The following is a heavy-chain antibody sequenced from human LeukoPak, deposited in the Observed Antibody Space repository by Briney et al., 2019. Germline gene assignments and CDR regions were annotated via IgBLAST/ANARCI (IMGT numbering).Heavy chain of an antibody. Sequence: GTSVKVSCKASGGTFSSYAISWVRQAPGQGLEWMGRIIPILGIANYAQKFQGRVTITADKSTSTAYMELSSLRSEDTAVYYCAKSRREGGNPRYSNEYWGQGTLVTVSS. CDR1: GGTFSSYA. CDR3: AKSRREGGNPRYSNEY. V-gene: IGHV1-69*04. J-gene: IGHJ4*02. D-gene: IGHD4-4*01. CDR2: IIPILGIA.